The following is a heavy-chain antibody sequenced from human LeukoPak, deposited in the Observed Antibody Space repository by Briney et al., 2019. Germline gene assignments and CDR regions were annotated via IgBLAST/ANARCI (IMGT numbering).Heavy chain of an antibody. Sequence: SETLSLTCTVSGASISSGSYYWSWVRQPAGKGLEWIGRIYGSGGTNYNPSLKSRVSMSLDTSKKQFSLKLGSVTAADTAMYYCARDSLGITAVGNCWGQGTLVTVSS. CDR1: GASISSGSYY. CDR3: ARDSLGITAVGNC. CDR2: IYGSGGT. D-gene: IGHD6-13*01. J-gene: IGHJ4*02. V-gene: IGHV4-61*02.